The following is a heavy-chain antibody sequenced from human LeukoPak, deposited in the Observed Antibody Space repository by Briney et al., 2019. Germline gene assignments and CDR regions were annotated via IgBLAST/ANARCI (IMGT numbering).Heavy chain of an antibody. CDR3: ARERSGSEIFARSFDI. CDR1: GGSISSSNW. Sequence: SETLSLTCAVSGGSISSSNWWTWVRQSPGKGLEWIGEIYHSGSTNYNPSLKSRITISVDKSKNQFSLKLSSATAADTAVYYCARERSGSEIFARSFDIWGQGTMVTVSS. CDR2: IYHSGST. D-gene: IGHD3-3*01. J-gene: IGHJ3*02. V-gene: IGHV4-4*02.